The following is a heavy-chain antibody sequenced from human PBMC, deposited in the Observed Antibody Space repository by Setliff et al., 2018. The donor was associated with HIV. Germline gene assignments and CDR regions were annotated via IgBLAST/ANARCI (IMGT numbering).Heavy chain of an antibody. V-gene: IGHV1-69*05. CDR3: AKDPSDSSSWYYFHY. D-gene: IGHD6-13*01. CDR1: GGTFSSYA. J-gene: IGHJ4*02. Sequence: ASVKVSCKASGGTFSSYAISWVRQAPGQGLEWMGGIIPISGTAVYAQNFRGRVTVTTDDSTNTAYMEISSLRADDTAVYYCAKDPSDSSSWYYFHYWGQGALVTVSS. CDR2: IIPISGTA.